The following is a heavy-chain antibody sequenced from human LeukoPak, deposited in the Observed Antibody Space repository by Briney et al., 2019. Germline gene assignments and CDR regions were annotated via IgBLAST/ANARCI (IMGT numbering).Heavy chain of an antibody. CDR2: ISYDGSNK. J-gene: IGHJ5*02. D-gene: IGHD2-2*01. CDR3: ARDRLPDVCMFLVVPAGTLDLSNWFDP. CDR1: GFTFSSYA. V-gene: IGHV3-30-3*01. Sequence: GGSLRLSCAASGFTFSSYAMHWVRQAPGKGLEWVAVISYDGSNKYYADSVKGRFTISRDNSKNTLYLQMNSLRAEDTAVYYCARDRLPDVCMFLVVPAGTLDLSNWFDPWGQGTLVTVSS.